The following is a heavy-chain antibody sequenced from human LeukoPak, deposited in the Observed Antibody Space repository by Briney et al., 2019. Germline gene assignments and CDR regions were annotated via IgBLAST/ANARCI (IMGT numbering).Heavy chain of an antibody. J-gene: IGHJ3*02. D-gene: IGHD3-22*01. CDR1: GFTFSSYG. CDR3: AKGVYDSSTQPDAFDI. CDR2: IWYDGGNK. V-gene: IGHV3-33*06. Sequence: PGGSLRLSCAASGFTFSSYGMHWVRQAPGKGLEWVAVIWYDGGNKYYVDSVKGRFTISRDNSKNTLYLQMNSLRAEDTAVYYCAKGVYDSSTQPDAFDIWGQGTMVTVSS.